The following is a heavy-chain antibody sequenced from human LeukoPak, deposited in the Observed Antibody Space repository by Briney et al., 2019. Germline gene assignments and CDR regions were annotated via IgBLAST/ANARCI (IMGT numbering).Heavy chain of an antibody. CDR3: ARGGGRGGQQLGY. Sequence: PSETLSLTCTVSGGSISSSSYYWGWIRQPPGKGLEWIGSIYYSGSTYYNPSLKSRVTISVDTSKNQFSLKLSSVTAADTAVYYCARGGGRGGQQLGYWGQGTLVTVSS. CDR1: GGSISSSSYY. V-gene: IGHV4-39*07. J-gene: IGHJ4*02. D-gene: IGHD6-13*01. CDR2: IYYSGST.